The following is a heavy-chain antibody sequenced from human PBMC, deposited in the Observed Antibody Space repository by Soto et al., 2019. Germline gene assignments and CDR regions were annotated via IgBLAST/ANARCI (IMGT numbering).Heavy chain of an antibody. V-gene: IGHV3-13*01. J-gene: IGHJ3*02. Sequence: GGSLRLSCAASGFTFSSYDMHWVRQATGKGLEWVSAIGTAGDTYYPGSVKGRFTISRENAKNSLYLQMNSLRAGDTAVYYCARGWGRYRTMVRGLSNDAFDIWGQGTMVTVSS. CDR3: ARGWGRYRTMVRGLSNDAFDI. D-gene: IGHD3-10*01. CDR2: IGTAGDT. CDR1: GFTFSSYD.